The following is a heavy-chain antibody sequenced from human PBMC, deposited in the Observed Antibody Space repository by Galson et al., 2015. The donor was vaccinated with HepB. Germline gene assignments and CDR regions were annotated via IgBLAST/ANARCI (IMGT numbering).Heavy chain of an antibody. J-gene: IGHJ4*02. V-gene: IGHV1-69*04. CDR1: GGTFSSYA. CDR3: ARGSHYYDLDY. CDR2: IIPILGIA. D-gene: IGHD3-22*01. Sequence: SVKVSCKASGGTFSSYAISWVRQAPGQGLEWMGRIIPILGIANYAQKFQGRVTITADKSTSTAYMELSSLRSEDTAVYYCARGSHYYDLDYWGQGTLVTVPS.